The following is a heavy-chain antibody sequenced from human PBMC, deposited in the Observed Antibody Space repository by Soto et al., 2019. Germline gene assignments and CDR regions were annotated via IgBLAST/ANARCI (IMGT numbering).Heavy chain of an antibody. D-gene: IGHD3-22*01. CDR2: ISAYNGNT. J-gene: IGHJ4*02. V-gene: IGHV1-18*01. CDR3: AREPLDSSGYYYDFDY. CDR1: GYTFTSYG. Sequence: ASVKVSCKASGYTFTSYGISWVRQAPGQGLEWMGWISAYNGNTNYAQKLQGRVTMTTDTSTSTAYMELRSLRSDDTAVYYCAREPLDSSGYYYDFDYWGQGTQVTVSS.